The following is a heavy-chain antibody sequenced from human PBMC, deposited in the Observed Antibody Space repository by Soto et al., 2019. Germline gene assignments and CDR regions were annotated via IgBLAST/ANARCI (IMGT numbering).Heavy chain of an antibody. CDR2: ISSSSTI. CDR1: GFTFSSYS. CDR3: ARAARRRIAAAGTTDFDY. Sequence: GGSLRLSCAASGFTFSSYSMNWVRQAPGKGLEWVSYISSSSTIYYADSVKGRFTISRDNAKNSLYLQMNSLRAEDTAVYYCARAARRRIAAAGTTDFDYWGQGTLVTVSS. V-gene: IGHV3-48*01. D-gene: IGHD6-13*01. J-gene: IGHJ4*02.